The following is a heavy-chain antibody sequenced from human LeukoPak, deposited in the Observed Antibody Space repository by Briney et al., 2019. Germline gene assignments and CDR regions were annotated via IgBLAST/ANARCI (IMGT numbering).Heavy chain of an antibody. J-gene: IGHJ4*02. D-gene: IGHD1-26*01. V-gene: IGHV3-49*04. CDR2: ITSKAYGGTT. CDR3: TREVERGGSYWGGDY. Sequence: GGSLRLSCATSGFNFEDYAMNWVRQAPGKGLEWVGLITSKAYGGTTEFAASVKGRFSISRDESKPIASLQMNSLKIEDTAVYYCTREVERGGSYWGGDYWGQGTLVTVSS. CDR1: GFNFEDYA.